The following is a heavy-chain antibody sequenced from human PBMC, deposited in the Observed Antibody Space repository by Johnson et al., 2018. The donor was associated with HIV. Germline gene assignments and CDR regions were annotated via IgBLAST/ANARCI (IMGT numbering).Heavy chain of an antibody. CDR1: GFTVSSNY. Sequence: VQLVESGGGVVQPGTSLRLSCAASGFTVSSNYMSWVRQAPGKGLEWVSVIYSGGSTYYADSVKGRFTISRDNSKNTLYLQMNSLRAEDTAVYYCARDPAIRWSEWDSSGYYSPDAFDIWGQGTMVTVSS. J-gene: IGHJ3*02. V-gene: IGHV3-66*02. CDR2: IYSGGST. CDR3: ARDPAIRWSEWDSSGYYSPDAFDI. D-gene: IGHD3-22*01.